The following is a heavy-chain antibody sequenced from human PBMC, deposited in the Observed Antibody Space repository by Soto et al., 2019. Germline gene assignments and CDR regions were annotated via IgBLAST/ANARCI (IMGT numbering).Heavy chain of an antibody. D-gene: IGHD3-22*01. CDR3: TTVLHYYDSSGYAA. CDR2: IRRKANSYTT. CDR1: GFTFSDLY. Sequence: GGSLRLSCAASGFTFSDLYMDWVRQAPGKGLEWVGRIRRKANSYTTEYAASVKGRFTISRDDSKNTLYLQMNSLKTEDTAVYYCTTVLHYYDSSGYAAWGQGTLVTVSS. V-gene: IGHV3-72*01. J-gene: IGHJ5*02.